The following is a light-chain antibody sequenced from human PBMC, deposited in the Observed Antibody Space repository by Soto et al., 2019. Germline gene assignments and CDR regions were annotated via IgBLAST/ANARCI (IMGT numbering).Light chain of an antibody. CDR3: QQSYSTPPT. CDR1: QSISSY. Sequence: DIQMTQSPSSLSASVGDRVTITCRASQSISSYLNWYQQKPGKAPKLLIYAASSLQSGVPSRFSGSRSGTDFTPTISSLQPEDFETYYCQQSYSTPPTFGQGTKVEIK. J-gene: IGKJ1*01. V-gene: IGKV1-39*01. CDR2: AAS.